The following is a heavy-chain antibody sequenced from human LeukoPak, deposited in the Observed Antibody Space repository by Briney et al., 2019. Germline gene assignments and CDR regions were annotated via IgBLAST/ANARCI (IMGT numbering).Heavy chain of an antibody. J-gene: IGHJ4*02. D-gene: IGHD4-11*01. CDR2: INHSGST. CDR3: ARAGAHYRSLPLFDY. CDR1: SGSFNGYY. V-gene: IGHV4-34*01. Sequence: SETLSLTCAVYSGSFNGYYWNWIRQPPGKGLEWIGEINHSGSTNYNPSLKSRVTISVDTSKNQFSLKLSSVTAADTAVCYCARAGAHYRSLPLFDYWGQGTLVTVSS.